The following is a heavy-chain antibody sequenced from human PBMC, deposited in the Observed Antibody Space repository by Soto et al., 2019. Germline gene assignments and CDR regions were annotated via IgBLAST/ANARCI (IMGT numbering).Heavy chain of an antibody. J-gene: IGHJ4*02. Sequence: SETLSLTCTVSGGSISSYYWSWIRQPPGKGLEWIGYIYYSGSTNYNPSLKSRVTISVDTSKNQFSLKLSSVTAADTAVNYCARLDYDYIWGSSQYYFDYWGQGTLVTVSS. V-gene: IGHV4-59*08. CDR2: IYYSGST. D-gene: IGHD3-16*01. CDR3: ARLDYDYIWGSSQYYFDY. CDR1: GGSISSYY.